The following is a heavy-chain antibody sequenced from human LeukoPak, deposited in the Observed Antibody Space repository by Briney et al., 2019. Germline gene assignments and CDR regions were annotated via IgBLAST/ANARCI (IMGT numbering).Heavy chain of an antibody. D-gene: IGHD3-22*01. Sequence: SQTLSLTCTVSGGSISSGGYYWSWIRQHPGKGLEWIGYIYYSGSTYYNPSLKSRVTISVDTSKNQFSLKLSSVTAADTAVYYCARDSHRSDYYDGSGFPGYYGMDVWGQGTTVTVSS. CDR1: GGSISSGGYY. CDR3: ARDSHRSDYYDGSGFPGYYGMDV. V-gene: IGHV4-31*03. J-gene: IGHJ6*02. CDR2: IYYSGST.